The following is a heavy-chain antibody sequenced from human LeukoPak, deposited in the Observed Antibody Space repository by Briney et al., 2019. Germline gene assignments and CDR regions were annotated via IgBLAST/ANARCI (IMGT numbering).Heavy chain of an antibody. CDR2: IIPIFGTA. CDR3: AREGGIAAAGGSWFDP. Sequence: ASVKVSCKASGGTFSSYAISWVRQAPGQGLEWMGGIIPIFGTANYAQKFQGRVTITADESTSTAYMELSSLRSEDTAVYYCAREGGIAAAGGSWFDPWGQGTLVTVSS. D-gene: IGHD6-13*01. V-gene: IGHV1-69*01. J-gene: IGHJ5*02. CDR1: GGTFSSYA.